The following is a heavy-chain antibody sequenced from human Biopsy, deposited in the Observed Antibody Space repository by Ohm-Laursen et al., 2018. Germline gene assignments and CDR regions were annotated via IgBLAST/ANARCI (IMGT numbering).Heavy chain of an antibody. CDR1: GFNFDDYA. CDR3: VRSLRNYDFLDS. Sequence: SLRLSCTASGFNFDDYAMYWIRQGPGKGLEWVAGLTWNSGTIAYAGSVRGRFTISRDNAKNSLYLQMNNLTSEDTALYYCVRSLRNYDFLDSWGQGTLVSVSS. J-gene: IGHJ4*02. CDR2: LTWNSGTI. D-gene: IGHD3-16*01. V-gene: IGHV3-9*01.